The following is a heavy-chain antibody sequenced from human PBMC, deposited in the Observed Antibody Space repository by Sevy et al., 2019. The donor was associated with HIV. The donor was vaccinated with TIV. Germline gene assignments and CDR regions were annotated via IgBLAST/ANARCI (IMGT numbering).Heavy chain of an antibody. V-gene: IGHV3-30-3*01. CDR2: ISYDGSNK. D-gene: IGHD3-10*01. Sequence: GGSLRLSCAASGFTFSSYAMHWVRQAPGKGLEWVAVISYDGSNKYYADSVKGRFTIPRDNSKNTLYLQMNSLRAEDTAVYYCAREPNYYGSGSPSGYFDYWGQGTLVTVSS. CDR3: AREPNYYGSGSPSGYFDY. CDR1: GFTFSSYA. J-gene: IGHJ4*02.